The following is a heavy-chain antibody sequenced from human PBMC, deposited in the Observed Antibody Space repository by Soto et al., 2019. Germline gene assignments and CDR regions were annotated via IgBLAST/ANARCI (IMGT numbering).Heavy chain of an antibody. V-gene: IGHV5-51*01. CDR1: GYTFTSYW. CDR2: IYPGDSDT. CDR3: AIRGNSHAYFDF. D-gene: IGHD5-18*01. Sequence: GESLKISCKGSGYTFTSYWIAWVRQMPGKGLEWMGLIYPGDSDTRYSPSFQGQVTISADKSISTAYLQWSSLKASDSAMYYCAIRGNSHAYFDFWGRGTLVTVSS. J-gene: IGHJ4*02.